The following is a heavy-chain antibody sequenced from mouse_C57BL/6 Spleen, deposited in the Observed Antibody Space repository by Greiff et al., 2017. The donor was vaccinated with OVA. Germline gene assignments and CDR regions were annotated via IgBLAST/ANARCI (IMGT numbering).Heavy chain of an antibody. CDR2: IRNKANNHAT. CDR1: GFTFSDAW. D-gene: IGHD1-1*01. J-gene: IGHJ1*03. Sequence: EVQRVESGGGLVQPGGSMKLSCAASGFTFSDAWMDWVRQSPEKGLEWVAEIRNKANNHATYYAESVKGRFTISRDDSKSSVYLQMNSLRAEDTGIYYCTRDTTVVATPYWYFDVWGTGTTVTVSS. V-gene: IGHV6-6*01. CDR3: TRDTTVVATPYWYFDV.